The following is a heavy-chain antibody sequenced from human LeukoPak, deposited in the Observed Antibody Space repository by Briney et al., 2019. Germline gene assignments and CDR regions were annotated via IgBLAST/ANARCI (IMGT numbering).Heavy chain of an antibody. CDR3: ASDTDCSGGRWSVQRIAS. V-gene: IGHV1-2*02. J-gene: IGHJ4*02. CDR2: IGSKDGDI. CDR1: RYTFTPYY. D-gene: IGHD2-15*01. Sequence: SGKVSCKPSRYTFTPYYVLWVRQAPAAGLEGRGWIGSKDGDIKYAQNFQSSFTIPRHTSLGIAYIELTNLLSDHTPVPYCASDTDCSGGRWSVQRIASWGQGTPVTVSS.